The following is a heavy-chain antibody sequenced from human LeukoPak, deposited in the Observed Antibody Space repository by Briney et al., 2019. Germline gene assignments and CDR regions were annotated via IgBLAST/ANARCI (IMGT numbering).Heavy chain of an antibody. CDR2: INHSGST. J-gene: IGHJ5*02. Sequence: SETLSLTCAVYGGSFSGYYWSWIRQPPGKGLEWIGEINHSGSTNYNPSLKSRVTISVDTSKNQFSLKLSSVTAADTAVYYCARNGPVVTMIVVAGRRWFDPWGQGTLATVSS. CDR3: ARNGPVVTMIVVAGRRWFDP. CDR1: GGSFSGYY. D-gene: IGHD3-22*01. V-gene: IGHV4-34*01.